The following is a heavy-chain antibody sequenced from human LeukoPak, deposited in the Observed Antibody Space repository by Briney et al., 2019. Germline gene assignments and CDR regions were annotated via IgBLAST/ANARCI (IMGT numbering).Heavy chain of an antibody. V-gene: IGHV1-69*05. Sequence: SVKVSCKASGGTFSSYAISWVRQAPGQGLEWMGRIIPIFGIANYAQKFQGRVTITTDESTSTAYMELSSLRSEDTAVYYCARAMIAGLGWFDPWGQGTLVTVSS. CDR1: GGTFSSYA. J-gene: IGHJ5*02. CDR3: ARAMIAGLGWFDP. D-gene: IGHD3-22*01. CDR2: IIPIFGIA.